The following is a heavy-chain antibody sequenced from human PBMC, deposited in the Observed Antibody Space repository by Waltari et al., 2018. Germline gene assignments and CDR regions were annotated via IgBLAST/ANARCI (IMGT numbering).Heavy chain of an antibody. V-gene: IGHV4-59*11. D-gene: IGHD6-13*01. CDR3: ARDSSSPRHGAFDI. CDR1: GGSISSHY. Sequence: QVQLQESGPGLVKPSETLSLTCTVSGGSISSHYWSWIRQPPGKGLEWIGYIYYSGSTNYNPSLKSRVTISVDTSKNQFSLKLSSVTAADTAVYYCARDSSSPRHGAFDIWGQGTMVTVSS. CDR2: IYYSGST. J-gene: IGHJ3*02.